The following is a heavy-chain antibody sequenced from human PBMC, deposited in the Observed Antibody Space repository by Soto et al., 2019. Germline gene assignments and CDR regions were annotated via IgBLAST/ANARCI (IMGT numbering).Heavy chain of an antibody. CDR1: GYTFTGYY. V-gene: IGHV1-2*04. CDR2: INPNSGGT. J-gene: IGHJ3*02. CDR3: ARDYYGSGSYYNLGAFDI. Sequence: ASVKVSCKASGYTFTGYYMHWVRQAPGQGLEWMGWINPNSGGTNYAQKFQGWVTMTRDTSISTAYMELSRLRSDDTAVYYCARDYYGSGSYYNLGAFDIWGQGIMVTVS. D-gene: IGHD3-10*01.